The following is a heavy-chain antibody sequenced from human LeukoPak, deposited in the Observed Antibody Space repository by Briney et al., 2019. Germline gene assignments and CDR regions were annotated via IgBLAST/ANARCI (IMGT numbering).Heavy chain of an antibody. CDR2: MNPNSGNT. D-gene: IGHD3-22*01. CDR1: GYTFTSYD. Sequence: ASVKVSCKASGYTFTSYDINWVRQATGQGLEWMGWMNPNSGNTGYAQKFQGRVTITRNTSISTAYMELSSLRSEDTAVYYCARGGSDRDYYDSSGYYYNWGQGTLVTVSS. J-gene: IGHJ4*02. V-gene: IGHV1-8*03. CDR3: ARGGSDRDYYDSSGYYYN.